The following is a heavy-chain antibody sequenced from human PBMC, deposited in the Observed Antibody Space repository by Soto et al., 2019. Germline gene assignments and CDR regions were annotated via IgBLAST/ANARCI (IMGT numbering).Heavy chain of an antibody. CDR2: IVVGSGNT. CDR1: GYTFTSSA. CDR3: TLATYYYYGMDV. V-gene: IGHV1-58*02. Sequence: SVKVSCKASGYTFTSSAMQWVRQARGQRLEWIGWIVVGSGNTNYAQKSQERVTITRDMSTSTAYMELSSLRSEDTAVYYCTLATYYYYGMDVWGQGTTVTVSS. J-gene: IGHJ6*02. D-gene: IGHD3-16*01.